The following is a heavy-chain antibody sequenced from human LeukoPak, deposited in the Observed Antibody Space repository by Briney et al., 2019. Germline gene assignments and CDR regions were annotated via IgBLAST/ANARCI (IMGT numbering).Heavy chain of an antibody. CDR3: AKISMGATETSDS. J-gene: IGHJ5*01. V-gene: IGHV3-72*01. D-gene: IGHD1-26*01. CDR2: SRNKANSYST. Sequence: GGSLRLSCAASGFTFSDHYMDWVRQAPGKGLEWDGRSRNKANSYSTEYAASVKGRFTISRDDSKNSLYLQMNSLKTEDTAVYYCAKISMGATETSDSWGQGTLVTVSS. CDR1: GFTFSDHY.